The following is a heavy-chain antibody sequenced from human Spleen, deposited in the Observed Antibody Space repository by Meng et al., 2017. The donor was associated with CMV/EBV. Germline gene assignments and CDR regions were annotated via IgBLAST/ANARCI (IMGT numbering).Heavy chain of an antibody. D-gene: IGHD3-3*01. V-gene: IGHV4-34*01. CDR2: INNTGST. CDR1: SSSGND. J-gene: IGHJ5*02. CDR3: ARRGLRFLEQLSYNWFDP. Sequence: SSSGNDGSRIRQPPGKGLEWIGEINNTGSTNNNPDNKSRITISLDTSKNKFSLKLSSVTAADTAVYYCARRGLRFLEQLSYNWFDPWGQGTLVTVSS.